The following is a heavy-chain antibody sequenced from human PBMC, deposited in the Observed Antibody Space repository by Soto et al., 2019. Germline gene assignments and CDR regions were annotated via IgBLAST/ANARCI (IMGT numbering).Heavy chain of an antibody. CDR2: IIPIFGTA. CDR3: ARDDRGGSSDYYYDGMDV. V-gene: IGHV1-69*01. CDR1: GGTFSSYA. J-gene: IGHJ6*02. Sequence: QVQLVQSGAEVKKPGSSVKVSCKASGGTFSSYAISWVRQAPGQGLEWMGGIIPIFGTANYAQKFQGRVTITADESTSTAYMELSSLRYEDTAVYYCARDDRGGSSDYYYDGMDVWGQGTTVTVSS. D-gene: IGHD6-6*01.